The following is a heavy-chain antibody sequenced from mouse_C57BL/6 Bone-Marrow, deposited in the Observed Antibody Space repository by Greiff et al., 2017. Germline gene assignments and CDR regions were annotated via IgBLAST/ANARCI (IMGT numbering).Heavy chain of an antibody. CDR2: LYPSDSAP. Sequence: VQLQQPGAELVRPGSSVKLSCKASGYTFTSYWMDWVKQRPGQGLEWIGNLYPSDSAPHYNQKFQDKATLTVDKSSSTAYMQLSSLTSDDSAVYDCARGGRRYFDVWGTGTTGTVSS. V-gene: IGHV1-61*01. CDR1: GYTFTSYW. J-gene: IGHJ1*03. D-gene: IGHD1-1*01. CDR3: ARGGRRYFDV.